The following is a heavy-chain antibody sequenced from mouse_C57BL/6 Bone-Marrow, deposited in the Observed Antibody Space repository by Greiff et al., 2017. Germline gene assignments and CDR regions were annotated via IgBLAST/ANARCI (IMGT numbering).Heavy chain of an antibody. CDR1: GYTFTSYW. D-gene: IGHD2-2*01. CDR3: ARCYGYDGYYFDY. CDR2: IDPNSGGP. Sequence: QVKLQQPGAELVKPGASVKLSCKASGYTFTSYWMHWVKQRPGRGLEWIGRIDPNSGGPKYNEKFKSKATLTVDKPSSASYMQLSSLTSEDSAVYYCARCYGYDGYYFDYWGQGTTLTGSS. J-gene: IGHJ2*01. V-gene: IGHV1-72*01.